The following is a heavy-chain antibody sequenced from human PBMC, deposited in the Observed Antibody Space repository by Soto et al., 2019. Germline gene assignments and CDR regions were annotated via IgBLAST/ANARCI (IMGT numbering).Heavy chain of an antibody. V-gene: IGHV3-33*01. CDR3: SRRMTGNWFDP. CDR2: VRYNGGDK. D-gene: IGHD1-20*01. Sequence: PGGSMRLSGAAAGFTFSTYGMHWVRQAPGKGLEWVALVRYNGGDKYYAESVKGRFTISRDNSKNTLYLQMNSLRAEDTAVYYCSRRMTGNWFDPWGQGPLVTVSS. J-gene: IGHJ5*02. CDR1: GFTFSTYG.